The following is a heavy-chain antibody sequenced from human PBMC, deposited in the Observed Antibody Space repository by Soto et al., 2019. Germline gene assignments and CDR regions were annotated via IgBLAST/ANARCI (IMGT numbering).Heavy chain of an antibody. CDR1: GGSISSSSYY. V-gene: IGHV4-39*01. J-gene: IGHJ4*02. D-gene: IGHD3-9*01. CDR2: IYYSGST. Sequence: SETLSLICTVSGGSISSSSYYWGWIRQPPGKGLEWIGSIYYSGSTYYNPSLKSRVTISVDTSKNQFSLKLSSVTAADTAVYYCARASPLTRYSYYFDYWGQGTLVTVSS. CDR3: ARASPLTRYSYYFDY.